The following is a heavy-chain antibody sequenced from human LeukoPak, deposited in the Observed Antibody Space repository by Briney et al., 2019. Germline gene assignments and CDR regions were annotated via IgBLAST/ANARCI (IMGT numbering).Heavy chain of an antibody. V-gene: IGHV1-18*01. D-gene: IGHD1-26*01. CDR3: SRDYYSGSYYGDY. CDR2: IGAYNGNT. CDR1: GYTFINYG. Sequence: ASVKVSCKASGYTFINYGITWVRQAPGQGLEWMGWIGAYNGNTNYAQKLQGRVTMTADTSTSTAYMELGSLRSDDTAIYYCSRDYYSGSYYGDYWGQGTLVTVSS. J-gene: IGHJ4*02.